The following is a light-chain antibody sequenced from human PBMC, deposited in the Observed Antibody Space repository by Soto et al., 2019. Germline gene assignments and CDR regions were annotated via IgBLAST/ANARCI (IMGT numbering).Light chain of an antibody. J-gene: IGLJ1*01. CDR2: AVS. CDR3: ISSTDRQSYL. CDR1: SSDIGSYDH. V-gene: IGLV2-14*03. Sequence: QSVLTQPASVSGSPGQSITISCSGTSSDIGSYDHVAWYQQFPGKSPKLIIYAVSDRPSGVSDRCSGSKSGISASLTIAGLQTEDEADYYFISSTDRQSYLFGTGTKVTVL.